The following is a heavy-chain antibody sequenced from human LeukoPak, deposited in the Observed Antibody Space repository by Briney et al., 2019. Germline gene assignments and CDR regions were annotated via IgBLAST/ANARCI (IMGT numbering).Heavy chain of an antibody. V-gene: IGHV4-59*01. CDR1: GGSISSYY. CDR2: TYYSGST. D-gene: IGHD6-13*01. CDR3: ARVSLRQQLVLDD. J-gene: IGHJ4*02. Sequence: SETLSLTCTVSGGSISSYYWSWIRQPPGKGLERIGYTYYSGSTNYNPSLKSRVTISVDTSKNQFSLKLSSVTAADTAVYYCARVSLRQQLVLDDWGQGTLVTVSS.